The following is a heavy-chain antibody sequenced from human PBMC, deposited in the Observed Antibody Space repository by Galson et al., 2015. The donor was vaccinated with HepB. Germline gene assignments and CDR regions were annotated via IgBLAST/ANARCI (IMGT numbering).Heavy chain of an antibody. V-gene: IGHV5-51*03. CDR3: ARRRLYSSAPDH. D-gene: IGHD6-19*01. CDR1: RYNFTNYW. Sequence: QSGAEVKKPGETLKISCMGSRYNFTNYWIAWVRQVPGKGLEWMGIIYPGNSDTRISPSFRGQVTISADKSITTAYLQWSSLKASDHAMYYCARRRLYSSAPDHWGQGTLVTVSS. J-gene: IGHJ4*02. CDR2: IYPGNSDT.